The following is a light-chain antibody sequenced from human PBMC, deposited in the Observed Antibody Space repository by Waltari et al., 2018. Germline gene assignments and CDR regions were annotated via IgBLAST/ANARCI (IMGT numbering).Light chain of an antibody. CDR1: GSGGS. Sequence: QSALTQPPSASGSPGQSVTISCTGTGSGGSVSWYQQHQGKAPKLLIYEVNKRPSGVPDRFSGSKSGNTASLTVSGLQAEDEGDYYCSSDAVSNNFYDFGTGTKVTVL. V-gene: IGLV2-8*01. CDR3: SSDAVSNNFYD. CDR2: EVN. J-gene: IGLJ1*01.